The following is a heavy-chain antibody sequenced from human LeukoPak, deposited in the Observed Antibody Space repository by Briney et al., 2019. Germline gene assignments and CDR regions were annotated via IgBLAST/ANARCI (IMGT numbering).Heavy chain of an antibody. V-gene: IGHV4-31*03. CDR3: ARVLAEADHVGLDY. Sequence: SETLSLTCTVSGGSISSGGYYWSWIRQHPGKGLEWIGYIYYSGSTYYNPSLKSRVTISVDTSKNQFSLKLSSVTAADTAVYYCARVLAEADHVGLDYWGQGTLVTVSS. CDR2: IYYSGST. CDR1: GGSISSGGYY. J-gene: IGHJ4*02. D-gene: IGHD6-19*01.